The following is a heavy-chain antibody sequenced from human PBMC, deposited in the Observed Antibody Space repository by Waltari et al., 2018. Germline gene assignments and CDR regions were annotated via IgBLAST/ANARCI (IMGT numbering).Heavy chain of an antibody. CDR3: ATRYGSSSMDY. CDR2: ISSRLNTI. J-gene: IGHJ4*02. D-gene: IGHD6-6*01. Sequence: EVQLVESGGGVVQTGGSLRLSCAASGFTFGNYEMNWVRQAPGKGLEWIASISSRLNTIYYADSVKGRFTISRDNAKNSLHLQMNSLRAEDTAVYYCATRYGSSSMDYWGQGTLVTVSS. V-gene: IGHV3-48*03. CDR1: GFTFGNYE.